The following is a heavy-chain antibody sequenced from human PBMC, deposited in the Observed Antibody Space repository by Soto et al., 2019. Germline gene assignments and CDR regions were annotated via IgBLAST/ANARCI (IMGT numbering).Heavy chain of an antibody. Sequence: GGSLKISCKGFWYNFFHSLVGRGGPVPREGPGWMGIIYPGDSDTRYSPSFHGQVTISADKSISTAYLQWSSLKASDTAMYYCAREKGYCSSTSCYQYGMDVWGLGTTVTVSS. V-gene: IGHV5-51*01. J-gene: IGHJ6*02. CDR3: AREKGYCSSTSCYQYGMDV. D-gene: IGHD2-2*01. CDR1: WYNFFHSL. CDR2: IYPGDSDT.